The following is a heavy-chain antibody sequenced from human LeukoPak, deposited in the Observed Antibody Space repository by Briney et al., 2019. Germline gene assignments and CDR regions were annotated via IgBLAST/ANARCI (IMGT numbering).Heavy chain of an antibody. J-gene: IGHJ1*01. D-gene: IGHD2/OR15-2a*01. CDR3: ARHGSTSSDDYFQH. CDR1: GGSMSSYY. V-gene: IGHV4-59*08. Sequence: SETLSLTCTVSGGSMSSYYWSWIRQPPGKGREGIGYIYYSGTTNYNPSLKSRVTMSVDTSMNQFSLKMSSVTAADTAVYYCARHGSTSSDDYFQHWGQGTLVTVSS. CDR2: IYYSGTT.